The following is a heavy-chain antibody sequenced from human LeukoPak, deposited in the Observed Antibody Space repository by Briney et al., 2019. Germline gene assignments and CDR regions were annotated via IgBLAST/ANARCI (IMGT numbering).Heavy chain of an antibody. D-gene: IGHD6-13*01. J-gene: IGHJ5*02. V-gene: IGHV3-74*01. Sequence: GGSLRLSCAASGFTFSSYGMHWVRQAPGKGLVWVSRINSDGSSTSYADSVKGRFTISRDNAKNTLYLQMNSLRAEDTAVYYCARDPGAIAAAGWFDPWGQGTLVTVSS. CDR3: ARDPGAIAAAGWFDP. CDR1: GFTFSSYG. CDR2: INSDGSST.